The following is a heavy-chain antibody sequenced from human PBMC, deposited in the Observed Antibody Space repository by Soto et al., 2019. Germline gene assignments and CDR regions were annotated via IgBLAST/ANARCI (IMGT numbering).Heavy chain of an antibody. V-gene: IGHV3-23*01. CDR1: GFTFSKYA. Sequence: EVQLLESGGGLVKPGGSLRLSCAASGFTFSKYAMSWVRLAPGKGLEWASSISANGGITDYADSVKGRFTISRDNSQNILSLQMDSLTGDDTALYFCAKDKYTDSVRKVWFFDYWGRGTLVTVSS. CDR3: AKDKYTDSVRKVWFFDY. CDR2: ISANGGIT. D-gene: IGHD2-15*01. J-gene: IGHJ2*01.